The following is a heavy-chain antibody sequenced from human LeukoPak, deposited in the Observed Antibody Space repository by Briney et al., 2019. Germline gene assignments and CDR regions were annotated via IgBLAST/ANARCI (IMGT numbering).Heavy chain of an antibody. Sequence: SETLSLTCTVSGGSISSASYYWNWIRQPAGKGLEWIGRTYTSGNTIYNPSLKSRVTISVDTSKNQFSLKLSSVTAADTAVYFCAKGNTSGRFGFDPWGQGTLVTVSS. CDR2: TYTSGNT. CDR1: GGSISSASYY. CDR3: AKGNTSGRFGFDP. J-gene: IGHJ5*02. V-gene: IGHV4-61*02. D-gene: IGHD6-19*01.